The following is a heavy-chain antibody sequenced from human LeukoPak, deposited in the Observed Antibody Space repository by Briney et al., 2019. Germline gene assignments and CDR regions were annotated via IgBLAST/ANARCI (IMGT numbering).Heavy chain of an antibody. CDR3: AKDMGELLYLGAFDI. J-gene: IGHJ3*02. D-gene: IGHD3-10*01. CDR1: GFTFDDYA. Sequence: HAGGSLRLSCAASGFTFDDYAMHWVRQAPGRGLEWVSGISWNSGSIGYADSVKGRFTISRDNAKNSLYLQMNSLRAEDTASYYCAKDMGELLYLGAFDIWGQGTMVTVSS. V-gene: IGHV3-9*01. CDR2: ISWNSGSI.